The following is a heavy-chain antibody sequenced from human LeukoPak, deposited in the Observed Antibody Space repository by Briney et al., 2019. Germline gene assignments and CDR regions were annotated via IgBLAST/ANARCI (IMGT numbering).Heavy chain of an antibody. D-gene: IGHD5-24*01. V-gene: IGHV3-9*01. CDR1: GFIFDDYA. Sequence: PGGSLRLSCAASGFIFDDYAMHWVRQAPGKGLEWVSGISWNSGSIDYADSVKGRFTISRDNAENSLYLQMNSLRVEDTALYYCARVPAMAGTYFDYWGQGSLVTVSS. CDR2: ISWNSGSI. J-gene: IGHJ4*02. CDR3: ARVPAMAGTYFDY.